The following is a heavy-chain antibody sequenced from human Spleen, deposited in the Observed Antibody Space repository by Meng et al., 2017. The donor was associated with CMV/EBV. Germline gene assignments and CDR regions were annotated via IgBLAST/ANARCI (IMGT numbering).Heavy chain of an antibody. Sequence: SGFTFSDYYMSWIRQVPGKGLEWVSYISSSGSTIYYADSVKGRFTISRDNAKNSLYLQMNSLRAEDTAVYYCAREISPTMSTTFDYWGQGTLVTVSS. CDR3: AREISPTMSTTFDY. CDR2: ISSSGSTI. CDR1: GFTFSDYY. V-gene: IGHV3-11*04. D-gene: IGHD3-10*02. J-gene: IGHJ4*02.